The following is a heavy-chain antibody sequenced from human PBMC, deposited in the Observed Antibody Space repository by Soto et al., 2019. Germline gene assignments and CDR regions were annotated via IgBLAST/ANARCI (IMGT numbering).Heavy chain of an antibody. CDR1: CYTFTSYG. Sequence: VKVSCKTSCYTFTSYGISCVRHAPGQGLEWMGWISAYNGNTNYAQKSQCRVTMTTDTSTSTAYMELRRLRSDDTAVYYCERELSSSYDAFDIWGQGTMVT. V-gene: IGHV1-18*01. CDR2: ISAYNGNT. J-gene: IGHJ3*02. D-gene: IGHD6-13*01. CDR3: ERELSSSYDAFDI.